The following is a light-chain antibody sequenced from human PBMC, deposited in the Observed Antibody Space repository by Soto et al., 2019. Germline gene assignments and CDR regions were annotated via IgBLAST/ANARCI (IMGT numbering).Light chain of an antibody. CDR3: QHYDRSFT. J-gene: IGKJ3*01. V-gene: IGKV3-20*01. CDR2: GGS. Sequence: EIVLTQSPGTLSLSPGERAALSCRASQSVNSNYLAWYQQKPGQAPRLLIYGGSIRATGIPDRFSGSGSGAVFTLTISRLEPEDSAMYYCQHYDRSFTFGPGTKVDIK. CDR1: QSVNSNY.